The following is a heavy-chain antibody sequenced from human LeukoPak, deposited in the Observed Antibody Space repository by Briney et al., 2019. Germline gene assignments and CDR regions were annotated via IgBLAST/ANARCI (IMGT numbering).Heavy chain of an antibody. CDR3: AKRSDYGSNGNYFDS. Sequence: GGSLRLSCAASGFTFSTYGMSWVRQAPREGLEWVSAISGRDTNTYYADSVEGRFTISRDNSKNTLYLQMNSLRAEDTAVYYCAKRSDYGSNGNYFDSWGQGTPVTVSS. J-gene: IGHJ4*02. CDR2: ISGRDTNT. V-gene: IGHV3-23*01. D-gene: IGHD4-23*01. CDR1: GFTFSTYG.